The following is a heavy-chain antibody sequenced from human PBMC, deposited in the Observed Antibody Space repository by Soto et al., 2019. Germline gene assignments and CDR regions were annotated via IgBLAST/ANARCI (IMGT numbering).Heavy chain of an antibody. CDR2: ISGSGDRE. D-gene: IGHD1-26*01. Sequence: VQLLESGGDLVQPGGSLILSCAASGFTFSDCAMTWARQTPGKGLEWVSSISGSGDREYYADSVKGRSTVSRDNYKDTVYLQLNSLRAEGTAKYYCAMWREASADYFDYWGRGTLVTVSS. V-gene: IGHV3-23*01. CDR1: GFTFSDCA. J-gene: IGHJ4*02. CDR3: AMWREASADYFDY.